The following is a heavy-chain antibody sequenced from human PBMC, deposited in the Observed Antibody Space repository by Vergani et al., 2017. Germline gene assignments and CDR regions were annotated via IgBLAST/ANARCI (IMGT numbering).Heavy chain of an antibody. J-gene: IGHJ6*03. CDR3: ARTNGTIVVVPAAIFNYYYYMGV. CDR2: IHYSGST. V-gene: IGHV4-59*01. D-gene: IGHD2-2*01. CDR1: GGSISSYY. Sequence: QVRLQESGPGLVKPSETLSLTCTVSGGSISSYYWSWIRQPPGKGLEWIGYIHYSGSTNYNPSLKSRVTISVDTSKNQFSLKLSSVTAADTAVYYCARTNGTIVVVPAAIFNYYYYMGVWGKGTTVTVSS.